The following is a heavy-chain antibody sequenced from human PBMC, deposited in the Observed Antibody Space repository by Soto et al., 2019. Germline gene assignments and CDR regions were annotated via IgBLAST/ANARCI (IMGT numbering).Heavy chain of an antibody. CDR1: GYTFTSYD. Sequence: QVQLVQSGAEVKKPGASVKVSCKASGYTFTSYDINWVRQATGQGLEWMGWMNPNSGNTGYAQKFQGRVSMTRNTSISTAYMELSSLRSEDTAVYYCARRGGRYCSGGSCYSDDYWGQGTLVTVSS. V-gene: IGHV1-8*01. CDR3: ARRGGRYCSGGSCYSDDY. J-gene: IGHJ4*02. D-gene: IGHD2-15*01. CDR2: MNPNSGNT.